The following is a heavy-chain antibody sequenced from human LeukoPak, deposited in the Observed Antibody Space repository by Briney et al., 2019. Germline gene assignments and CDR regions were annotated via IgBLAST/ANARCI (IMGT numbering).Heavy chain of an antibody. CDR3: AKYSPDIVVVPALGYYYYMDV. CDR1: GFTFSSYA. J-gene: IGHJ6*03. CDR2: ISGSGGST. Sequence: GGSLRLSCAASGFTFSSYAMSWVRQAPGKGLEWVSAISGSGGSTYYADSVKGRFTISRDNSKNTLYLQMNSLRAEDTAVYYCAKYSPDIVVVPALGYYYYMDVWGKGTTVTVSS. D-gene: IGHD2-2*01. V-gene: IGHV3-23*01.